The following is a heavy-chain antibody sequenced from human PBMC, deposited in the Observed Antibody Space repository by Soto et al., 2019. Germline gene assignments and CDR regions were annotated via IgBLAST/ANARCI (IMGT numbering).Heavy chain of an antibody. CDR3: ARISWVTAISDFDL. J-gene: IGHJ2*01. Sequence: QVQLVESGGGVVQPGRSLRLSCAASGFTFSSYAMHWVRQAPGKGLEWVAVISYDGSNKYYADSVKGRFTISRDNSKNTLYLQMNSLRAEDTAVYYCARISWVTAISDFDLWGRGTLVTVSS. D-gene: IGHD2-21*02. V-gene: IGHV3-30-3*01. CDR1: GFTFSSYA. CDR2: ISYDGSNK.